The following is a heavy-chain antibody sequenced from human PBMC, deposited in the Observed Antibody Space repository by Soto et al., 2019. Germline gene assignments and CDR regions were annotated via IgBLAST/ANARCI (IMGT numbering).Heavy chain of an antibody. CDR2: IKQDGTEK. CDR1: GFTFSSYW. CDR3: ARLDGRFVEWLLDYQYYGIDV. Sequence: EVQLVESGGGLVQPGGSLRLSCAASGFTFSSYWMSWVRQAPGKGLEWVANIKQDGTEKYYVDSVKGRFTISRDNPRNSLYLQMNSLRAEDTAVYYCARLDGRFVEWLLDYQYYGIDVWGQGTTVTVSS. J-gene: IGHJ6*02. D-gene: IGHD3-3*01. V-gene: IGHV3-7*05.